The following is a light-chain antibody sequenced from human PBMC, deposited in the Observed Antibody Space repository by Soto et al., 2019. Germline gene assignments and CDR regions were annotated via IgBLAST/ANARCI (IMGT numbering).Light chain of an antibody. CDR2: GAS. Sequence: EIVMTQSPATLSVSPGERATLSCRASQSVSSNLAWYQQKPGQAPRLLIYGASTRATGIPARFSGSGSGTEFTLTISSLQPEDFATYYCLQDYNYPHTFGPGTKVDIK. V-gene: IGKV3-15*01. J-gene: IGKJ3*01. CDR1: QSVSSN. CDR3: LQDYNYPHT.